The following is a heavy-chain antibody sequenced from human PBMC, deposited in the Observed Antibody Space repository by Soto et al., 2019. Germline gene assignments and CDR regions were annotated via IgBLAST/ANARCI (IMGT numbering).Heavy chain of an antibody. CDR2: IYYSGST. CDR3: ARGGLLWFGELLLPLAFDI. CDR1: GGSISSGGYY. J-gene: IGHJ3*02. D-gene: IGHD3-10*01. V-gene: IGHV4-31*03. Sequence: SETLSLTCTVSGGSISSGGYYWSWIHQHPGKGLEWIGYIYYSGSTYYNPSLKSRVTISVDTSKNQFSLKLSSVTAADTAVYYCARGGLLWFGELLLPLAFDIRGQGTMVTVSS.